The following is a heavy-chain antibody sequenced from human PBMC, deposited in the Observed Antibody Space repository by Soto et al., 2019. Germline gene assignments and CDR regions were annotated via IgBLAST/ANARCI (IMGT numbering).Heavy chain of an antibody. V-gene: IGHV1-3*01. CDR2: INAGNGNT. CDR1: GYTFTSYS. Sequence: ASVKVSCKASGYTFTSYSMQWGRQAPGQRLEWMGWINAGNGNTKYSQKFQGRVTITRDTSASTAYMELSSLRSEDTAVYYCAREKTGALEPERWFDPWGQGTQVILS. CDR3: AREKTGALEPERWFDP. D-gene: IGHD6-25*01. J-gene: IGHJ5*02.